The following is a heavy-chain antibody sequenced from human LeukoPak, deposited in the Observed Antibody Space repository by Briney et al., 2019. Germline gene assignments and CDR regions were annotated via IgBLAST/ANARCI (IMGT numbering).Heavy chain of an antibody. D-gene: IGHD2/OR15-2a*01. V-gene: IGHV3-7*01. J-gene: IGHJ4*02. CDR2: IKQDGSEK. CDR3: ARGPTRANSTDY. Sequence: GGSLRLSCEASGFTFSSYWMSWVRQAHGKGLEWMANIKQDGSEKYYVDSVKGRFTISRDNAKNSLYLQMNSLRAEDTAVYYCARGPTRANSTDYWGQGALVTVSS. CDR1: GFTFSSYW.